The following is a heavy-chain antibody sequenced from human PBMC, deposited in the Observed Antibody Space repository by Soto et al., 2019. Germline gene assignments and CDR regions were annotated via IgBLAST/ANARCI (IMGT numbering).Heavy chain of an antibody. D-gene: IGHD3-16*02. CDR2: ISGSGGST. J-gene: IGHJ4*02. CDR1: GFTFSSYA. Sequence: PGGSLRLSCAASGFTFSSYAMSWVRQAPGKGLEWVSAISGSGGSTYYADSVKGRFTISRDNSKNTLYLQKNSLRAEDTAVYYCAKASRRSIMITFGGVILRWWGQGTLVTVSS. CDR3: AKASRRSIMITFGGVILRW. V-gene: IGHV3-23*01.